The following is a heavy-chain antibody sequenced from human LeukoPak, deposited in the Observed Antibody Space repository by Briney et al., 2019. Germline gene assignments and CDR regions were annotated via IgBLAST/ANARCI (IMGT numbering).Heavy chain of an antibody. CDR1: GFTFSSYE. Sequence: GGSLRLSCAASGFTFSSYEMNWVRQAPGKGLEWVSYISSSGSTIYYADSVKGRFTISRDNAKNSLYLQMNSLRAEDTAVYYCARAGGGWGIAAAAHPLYYYYGMDVWGQGTTVTVSS. CDR2: ISSSGSTI. J-gene: IGHJ6*02. D-gene: IGHD6-13*01. V-gene: IGHV3-48*03. CDR3: ARAGGGWGIAAAAHPLYYYYGMDV.